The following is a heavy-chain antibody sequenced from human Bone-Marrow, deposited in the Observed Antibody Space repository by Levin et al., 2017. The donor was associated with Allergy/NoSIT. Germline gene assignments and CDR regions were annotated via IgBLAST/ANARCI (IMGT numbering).Heavy chain of an antibody. D-gene: IGHD5-24*01. CDR3: AKDSGLQLFSGAFDI. V-gene: IGHV3-23*01. Sequence: PGESLKISCAASGFTFSSYAMSWVRQAPGKGLEWVSAISGSGGSTYYADSVKGRFTISRDNSKNTLYLQMNSLRAEDTAVYYCAKDSGLQLFSGAFDIWGQGTMVTVSS. CDR2: ISGSGGST. J-gene: IGHJ3*02. CDR1: GFTFSSYA.